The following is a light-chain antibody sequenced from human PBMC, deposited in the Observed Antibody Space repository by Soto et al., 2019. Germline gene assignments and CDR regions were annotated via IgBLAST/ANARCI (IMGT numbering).Light chain of an antibody. CDR2: DAS. CDR1: QSVNTW. CDR3: QQYGSSPQT. J-gene: IGKJ1*01. V-gene: IGKV1-5*01. Sequence: DIQMTQSPSTLSASVGARVTITCRASQSVNTWLAWYQQKPGKAPVLLIYDASSLKSGVPSRFSGSGSGTEFTLTISRLEPEDFAVYFCQQYGSSPQTFGQGTKVDIK.